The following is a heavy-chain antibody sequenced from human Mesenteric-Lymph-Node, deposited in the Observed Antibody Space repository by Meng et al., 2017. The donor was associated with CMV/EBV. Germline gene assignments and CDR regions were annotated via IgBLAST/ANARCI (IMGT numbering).Heavy chain of an antibody. D-gene: IGHD2-2*01. Sequence: SVKVSCKASRDTFSTYAISWVRQAPGQGLEWMGGIIAIFGTANYAQKLQGRVTMTTDTSTRTAYMELRSLRSDDTAVYYCARRWEGICSSTSCYVWFDPWGQGTLVTVSS. CDR3: ARRWEGICSSTSCYVWFDP. V-gene: IGHV1-69*05. CDR1: RDTFSTYA. CDR2: IIAIFGTA. J-gene: IGHJ5*02.